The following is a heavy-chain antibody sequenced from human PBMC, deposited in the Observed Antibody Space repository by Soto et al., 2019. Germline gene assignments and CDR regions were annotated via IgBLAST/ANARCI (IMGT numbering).Heavy chain of an antibody. Sequence: HVQLVQSGGELKKPGASVKVSCNTSGYTFNTYFITWVRQAPGQGLEWMGWISANNGNTNYAEKFQGRVTMTADTITKTAYMELRNLRIDDTAVYYCARDTGNSFDYWGQGTPVTVSS. CDR3: ARDTGNSFDY. V-gene: IGHV1-18*01. CDR1: GYTFNTYF. CDR2: ISANNGNT. J-gene: IGHJ4*02.